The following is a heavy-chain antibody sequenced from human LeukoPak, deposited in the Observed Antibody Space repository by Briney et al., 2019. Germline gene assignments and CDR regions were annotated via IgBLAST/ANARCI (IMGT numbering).Heavy chain of an antibody. D-gene: IGHD1-26*01. CDR1: GGSISSYY. V-gene: IGHV4-4*09. CDR3: ARTGRYSGSYST. J-gene: IGHJ5*02. Sequence: SETLSLTCTVSGGSISSYYWNWIRQPPGKGLEWIGNIYTSGSTNYNPSLKSRVTILVDTSKNQISLKVSSVTAADTAVYFCARTGRYSGSYSTWGQGTLVPSPQ. CDR2: IYTSGST.